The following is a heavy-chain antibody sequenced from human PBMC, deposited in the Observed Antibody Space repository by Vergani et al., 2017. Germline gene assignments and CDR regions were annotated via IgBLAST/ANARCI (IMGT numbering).Heavy chain of an antibody. J-gene: IGHJ4*02. Sequence: QVQVVQSGAEVKKSGASVKVSCKTSGYTFSNYYIHWVRQAPGQGLEWMGIINPSGGHTNYAQKFQGRVTKTRDTSTSTVYMELSSMRSEETAIYYCARGDYGILTGYRYWGQGTLVTVSA. CDR3: ARGDYGILTGYRY. CDR2: INPSGGHT. CDR1: GYTFSNYY. V-gene: IGHV1-46*03. D-gene: IGHD3-9*01.